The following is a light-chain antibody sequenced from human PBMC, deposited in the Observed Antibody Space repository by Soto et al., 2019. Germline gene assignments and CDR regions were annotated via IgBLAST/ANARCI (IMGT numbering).Light chain of an antibody. CDR1: SSDVGGYNY. CDR2: EVS. V-gene: IGLV2-8*01. CDR3: SSYAGSNNFVV. Sequence: QSALTQPPSAYGSPGQSVTITCTGTSSDVGGYNYVAWYQQHPGKAPKFMIYEVSKRPSGVPDRFSGSKSGNTASLTVSGLQAEDEADYYCSSYAGSNNFVVFGGGTTLTVL. J-gene: IGLJ2*01.